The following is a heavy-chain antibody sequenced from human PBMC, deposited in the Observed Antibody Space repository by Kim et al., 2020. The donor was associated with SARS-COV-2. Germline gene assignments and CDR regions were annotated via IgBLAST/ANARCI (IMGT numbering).Heavy chain of an antibody. CDR3: AREGVWFGEHNWFDP. J-gene: IGHJ5*02. V-gene: IGHV4-31*03. CDR2: IYYSGST. Sequence: SETRSLTCTVSGGSISSGGYYWSWIRQHPGKGLEWIGYIYYSGSTYYNPSLKSRVTISVDTSKNQFSLKLSSVTAADTAVYYCAREGVWFGEHNWFDPWGQGTLVTVSS. CDR1: GGSISSGGYY. D-gene: IGHD3-10*01.